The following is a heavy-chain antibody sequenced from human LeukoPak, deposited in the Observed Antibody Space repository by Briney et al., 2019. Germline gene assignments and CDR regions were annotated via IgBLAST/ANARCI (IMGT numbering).Heavy chain of an antibody. CDR1: GFTFSSYA. V-gene: IGHV3-23*01. CDR2: ISVSGGST. D-gene: IGHD2-15*01. CDR3: ARDSRRILPSD. J-gene: IGHJ4*02. Sequence: GGSLRLSCAVSGFTFSSYAMSWVRQAPGKGLEWVSGISVSGGSTYYADSVKGRFTISRDNSKNTLYLQMNSLRAEDTAAYYCARDSRRILPSDWGQGTLVTVSS.